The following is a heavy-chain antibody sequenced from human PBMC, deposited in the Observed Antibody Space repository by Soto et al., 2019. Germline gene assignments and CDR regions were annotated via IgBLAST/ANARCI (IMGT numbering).Heavy chain of an antibody. CDR3: ARDRGFGELLPAYYYYYGMDV. D-gene: IGHD3-10*01. Sequence: SVKVSCKASGGTFSSYAISWVRRAPGQGLEWMGGIIPIFGTANYAQKFQGRVTITADESTSTAYMELSSLRSEDTAVYYCARDRGFGELLPAYYYYYGMDVWGQGTTVTVSS. V-gene: IGHV1-69*13. J-gene: IGHJ6*02. CDR2: IIPIFGTA. CDR1: GGTFSSYA.